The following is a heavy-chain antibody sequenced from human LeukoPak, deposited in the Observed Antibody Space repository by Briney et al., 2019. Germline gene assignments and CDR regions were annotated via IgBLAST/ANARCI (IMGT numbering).Heavy chain of an antibody. V-gene: IGHV3-74*01. CDR2: INSDGSST. Sequence: GGSLRLSCAASGFTFSSYWMHWVRQAPGKGLVWVSRINSDGSSTSYADSVKGRFTISRDNAKNTLYLQMNSLRAEDTAEYYCARDCAAYYYDSSGYCGDYWGQGTLVTVSS. J-gene: IGHJ4*02. D-gene: IGHD3-22*01. CDR1: GFTFSSYW. CDR3: ARDCAAYYYDSSGYCGDY.